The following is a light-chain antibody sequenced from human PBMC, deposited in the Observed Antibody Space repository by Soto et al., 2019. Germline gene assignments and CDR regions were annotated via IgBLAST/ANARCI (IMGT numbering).Light chain of an antibody. CDR2: EVS. Sequence: QSALTQPASVSGSPGQSITISCTGTSSDVGGYNYVSWYQQHPGKAPKLMIYEVSNRPSGVSNRFSGSKSGNTASLTISGLQPEDEADYYCSSYTSSSSSVVFGGGTQLTVL. CDR1: SSDVGGYNY. CDR3: SSYTSSSSSVV. V-gene: IGLV2-14*01. J-gene: IGLJ2*01.